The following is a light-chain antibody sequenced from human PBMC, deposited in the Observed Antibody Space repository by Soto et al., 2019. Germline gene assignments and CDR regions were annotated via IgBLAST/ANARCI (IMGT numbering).Light chain of an antibody. CDR1: QSISSE. Sequence: EIVMTQYPATLSVSHGVRATLACRDSQSISSELAWYQQKPGQPTRLLIYGASTRSTGVPARLTGSGSGSDFTLTISGLQSEDFAVYYCQQGHNWPLTFGQGNRLEI. V-gene: IGKV3-15*01. CDR3: QQGHNWPLT. CDR2: GAS. J-gene: IGKJ2*01.